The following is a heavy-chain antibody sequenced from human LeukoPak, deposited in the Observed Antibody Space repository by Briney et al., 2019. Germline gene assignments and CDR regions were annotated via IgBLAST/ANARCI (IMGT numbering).Heavy chain of an antibody. V-gene: IGHV4-59*08. CDR1: GGSISSHS. D-gene: IGHD4/OR15-4a*01. J-gene: IGHJ4*02. CDR3: AGHQNGPNTGFDY. CDR2: IYNSGST. Sequence: SETLSLTCTVSGGSISSHSWSWIRQPPGKGLEWIGYIYNSGSTEYNPPLKSRVTISVDTAKNQFSLRLTSVTAADTAVYYCAGHQNGPNTGFDYWGQGTLVSVSS.